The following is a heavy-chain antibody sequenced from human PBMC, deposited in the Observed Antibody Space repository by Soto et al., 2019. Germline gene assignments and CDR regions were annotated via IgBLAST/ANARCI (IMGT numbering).Heavy chain of an antibody. V-gene: IGHV3-15*01. Sequence: RWSLRLSCAASGFTASNFWMSWFRQAPGKGLEWIALIKRESEGGTADFAPLVKGRFTISRDDLKNTLYLDMNSLKTEDTAVYYCTVDSMRPYWGQGTMVTVSS. CDR3: TVDSMRPY. J-gene: IGHJ4*02. CDR1: GFTASNFW. CDR2: IKRESEGGTA.